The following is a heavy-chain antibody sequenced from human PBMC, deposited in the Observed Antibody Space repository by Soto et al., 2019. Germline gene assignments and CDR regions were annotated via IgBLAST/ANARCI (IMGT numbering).Heavy chain of an antibody. V-gene: IGHV1-69*02. CDR1: GGTFSSYT. J-gene: IGHJ4*02. CDR2: IIPILGIA. D-gene: IGHD2-15*01. CDR3: AMGWYMCFDRGSLVGY. Sequence: SVKVSCKASGGTFSSYTISWVRQAPGQGLEWMGRIIPILGIANYAQKFQGRVTITADKSTSTAYMELRRLRSEDTAVYYCAMGWYMCFDRGSLVGYSGPGTQVTLSS.